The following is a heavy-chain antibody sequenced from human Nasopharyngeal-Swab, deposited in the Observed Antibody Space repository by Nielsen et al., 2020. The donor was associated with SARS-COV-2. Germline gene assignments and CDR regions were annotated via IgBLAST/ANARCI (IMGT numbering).Heavy chain of an antibody. J-gene: IGHJ4*02. V-gene: IGHV3-15*01. D-gene: IGHD2-2*01. CDR2: IKSKTDGGAT. CDR3: TTDLMYCSSTSCYSFDY. Sequence: VRQCPGKGMAGVGRIKSKTDGGATDYAAPVKGRFTISRDDSKNTLYLQMNSLKTEDTAVYYCTTDLMYCSSTSCYSFDYWGQGTLVTVSS.